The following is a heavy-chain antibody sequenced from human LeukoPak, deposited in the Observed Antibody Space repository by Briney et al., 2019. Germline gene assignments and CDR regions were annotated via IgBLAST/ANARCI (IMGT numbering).Heavy chain of an antibody. J-gene: IGHJ4*02. D-gene: IGHD3-22*01. CDR1: GGSFSGYY. Sequence: SETLSLTCAVYGGSFSGYYWSWIRQPPGKGLEWIGEINHSGSTNYNPSLKSRVTISVDTSKNQFSLKLSSVTAADTAVYYCARGPPYYYDSSGYDLDYWGQGTLATVSS. CDR2: INHSGST. V-gene: IGHV4-34*01. CDR3: ARGPPYYYDSSGYDLDY.